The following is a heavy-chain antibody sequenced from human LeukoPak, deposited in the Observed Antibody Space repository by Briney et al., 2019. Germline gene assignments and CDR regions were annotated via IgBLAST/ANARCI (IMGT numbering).Heavy chain of an antibody. J-gene: IGHJ4*02. D-gene: IGHD3-10*01. CDR3: AGGTYYGSGTRPGYLGY. CDR1: GFSVNNNY. V-gene: IGHV3-53*01. CDR2: MSTFATT. Sequence: PGGSLRLSCAASGFSVNNNYVDWVRQAPGKGLEWVSSMSTFATTYYADSVQGRFTISRDSSRNTVFLQMNSLRVEDTAVYYCAGGTYYGSGTRPGYLGYWGLGTLVTVSS.